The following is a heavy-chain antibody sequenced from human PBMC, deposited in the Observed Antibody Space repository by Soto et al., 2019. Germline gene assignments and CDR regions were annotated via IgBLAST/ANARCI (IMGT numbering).Heavy chain of an antibody. Sequence: QVRLIQSGPEMMQPGASVRVSCTASGFTALSYAFHWVRQAPGQGPEWLGWLNGGVDGTSYSQRLQGRVKISRDTSTNTVYLELKSLTSEDTAVYYCAREVKGVTSFDYWGQGTLVTVSS. J-gene: IGHJ4*02. CDR1: GFTALSYA. D-gene: IGHD3-10*01. CDR2: LNGGVDGT. V-gene: IGHV1-3*01. CDR3: AREVKGVTSFDY.